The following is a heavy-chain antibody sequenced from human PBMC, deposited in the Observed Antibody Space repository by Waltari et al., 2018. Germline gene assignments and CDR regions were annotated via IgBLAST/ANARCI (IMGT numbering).Heavy chain of an antibody. CDR3: ARVPIITMVRGVIITPDY. J-gene: IGHJ4*02. CDR1: GGTFSSYT. Sequence: QVQLVQSGAEVKKPGSSVKVSCKASGGTFSSYTISWVRQATGQGLEWMGRIIPSLGIANYAQKVQGRVTITADKSTSTAYMELSSLRSEDTAVYYCARVPIITMVRGVIITPDYWGQGTLVTVSS. V-gene: IGHV1-69*02. D-gene: IGHD3-10*01. CDR2: IIPSLGIA.